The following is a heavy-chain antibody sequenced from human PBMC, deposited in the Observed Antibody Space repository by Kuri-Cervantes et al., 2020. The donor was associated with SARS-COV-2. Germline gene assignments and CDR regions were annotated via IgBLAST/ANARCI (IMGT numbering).Heavy chain of an antibody. D-gene: IGHD1-14*01. CDR2: IYYSGST. V-gene: IGHV4-61*01. Sequence: ETLSLTCGVSDSSISSDYYWGWIRQPQGKGLEWIGYIYYSGSTNYNPSLKSRVTISVDTSKDQFSLNLSSVTAADTAVYYCARDGGALAEYYFDYWGQGTLVTDSS. CDR3: ARDGGALAEYYFDY. CDR1: DSSISSDYY. J-gene: IGHJ4*02.